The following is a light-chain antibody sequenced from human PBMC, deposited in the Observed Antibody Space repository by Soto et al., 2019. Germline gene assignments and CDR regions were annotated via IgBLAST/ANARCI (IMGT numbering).Light chain of an antibody. CDR3: AAWDDSLNGPV. CDR2: EVN. V-gene: IGLV2-14*01. J-gene: IGLJ2*01. CDR1: SSDVGGYKY. Sequence: QSALTQPASVSGSPGQSITISCTGTSSDVGGYKYVSWYQQKPGKAPKLMIYEVNNRPSGISNRFSGSKSGNTASLTISGLQSDDEAEYYCAAWDDSLNGPVFGGGTKLTVL.